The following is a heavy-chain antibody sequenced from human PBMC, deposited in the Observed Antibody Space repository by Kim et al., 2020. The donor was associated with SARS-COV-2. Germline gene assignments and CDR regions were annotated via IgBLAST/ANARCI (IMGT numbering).Heavy chain of an antibody. CDR3: ARLMIVAEGAFDI. D-gene: IGHD3-22*01. CDR2: IYYSGST. CDR1: GGSISSGGYY. V-gene: IGHV4-31*03. J-gene: IGHJ3*02. Sequence: SETLSLTCTVSGGSISSGGYYWSWIRQHPGKGLEWIGYIYYSGSTYYNPSLKSRVTISVDTSKNQFSLKLSSVTAADTAVYYCARLMIVAEGAFDIWGQGTMVTVSS.